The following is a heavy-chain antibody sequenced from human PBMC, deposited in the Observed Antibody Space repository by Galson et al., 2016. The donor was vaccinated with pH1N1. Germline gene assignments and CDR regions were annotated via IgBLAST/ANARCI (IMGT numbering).Heavy chain of an antibody. J-gene: IGHJ4*02. CDR2: IYSRATT. D-gene: IGHD4/OR15-4a*01. V-gene: IGHV4-39*01. CDR3: ARQNTADYGGLPFDY. Sequence: ETLSLTCTVSGASVNSYNYYWGWVRQPPGKGLEWTGSIYSRATTYYNPSLKSRVTISVDTVKNQVSLTLNSVTAADTAVYFCARQNTADYGGLPFDYWGQGILVTVSS. CDR1: GASVNSYNYY.